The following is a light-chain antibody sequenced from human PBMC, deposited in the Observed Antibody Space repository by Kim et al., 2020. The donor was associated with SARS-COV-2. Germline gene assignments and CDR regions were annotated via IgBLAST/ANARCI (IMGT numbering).Light chain of an antibody. J-gene: IGLJ2*01. CDR3: SSYTSSSPLV. V-gene: IGLV2-14*03. Sequence: GQSITISCTGTSSDVGGYNYVSWYQQHPGKAPQLMIYDVSNRPSGVSNRFSGSKSGNTASPTISGLQAEDEADYYCSSYTSSSPLVFGGGTQLTVL. CDR2: DVS. CDR1: SSDVGGYNY.